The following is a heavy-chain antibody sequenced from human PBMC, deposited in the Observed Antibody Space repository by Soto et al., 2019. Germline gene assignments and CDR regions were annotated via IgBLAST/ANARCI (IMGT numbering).Heavy chain of an antibody. CDR1: GYSFTSYW. Sequence: PGESLKISCKGSGYSFTSYWIGWVRQMPGKGLEWMGIIYPGDSDTRYSPSFQGQVTISADKSISTVYLQWSSLKASDTAMYYCAGGGVRGVITRTRDYYGMDVWGQGTTVTVSS. V-gene: IGHV5-51*01. D-gene: IGHD3-10*01. CDR2: IYPGDSDT. J-gene: IGHJ6*02. CDR3: AGGGVRGVITRTRDYYGMDV.